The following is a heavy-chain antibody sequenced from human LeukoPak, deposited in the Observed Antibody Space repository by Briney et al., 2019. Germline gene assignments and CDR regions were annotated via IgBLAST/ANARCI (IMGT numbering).Heavy chain of an antibody. CDR3: ARRDGYDSTAFDN. CDR2: IFPGDSDT. J-gene: IGHJ4*02. D-gene: IGHD5-24*01. V-gene: IGHV5-51*01. Sequence: GESLKISCKGSAYSFSIYWIGWVRQMPRKGREWMGIIFPGDSDTRYSPSFQGRVTISADKSISTAYLQWSILRASDTAMYFCARRDGYDSTAFDNWGQGTLVTVSS. CDR1: AYSFSIYW.